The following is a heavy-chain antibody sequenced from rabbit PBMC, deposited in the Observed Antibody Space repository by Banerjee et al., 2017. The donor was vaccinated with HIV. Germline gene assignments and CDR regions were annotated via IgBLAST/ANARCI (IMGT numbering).Heavy chain of an antibody. Sequence: QEQLVESGGDLVKPGASLTLTCTASGFSFSSSYWICWVRQAPGKGLEWIACIYDGSSGRTYYATWAKGRFTISKTSSTTVTLQMTTLTAADTATYFCARDSSIGDAYSFNLWGPGTLVTVS. J-gene: IGHJ4*01. CDR2: IYDGSSGRT. D-gene: IGHD6-1*01. CDR1: GFSFSSSYW. CDR3: ARDSSIGDAYSFNL. V-gene: IGHV1S45*01.